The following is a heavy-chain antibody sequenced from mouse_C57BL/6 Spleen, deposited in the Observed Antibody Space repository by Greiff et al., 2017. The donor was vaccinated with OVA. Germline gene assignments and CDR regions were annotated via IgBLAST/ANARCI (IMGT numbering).Heavy chain of an antibody. V-gene: IGHV14-2*01. D-gene: IGHD1-1*01. CDR3: ARDYYYGSSPQAMDY. CDR1: GFNVKDYY. CDR2: IDPEDGET. J-gene: IGHJ4*01. Sequence: VQLKQSGAELVKPGASVKLSCTASGFNVKDYYMHWVKQRTEQGLEWIGRIDPEDGETKYAPKFQGKSTITADSYSNTAYLQLNSLTSEDTAVYYCARDYYYGSSPQAMDYWGQGTSVTVSS.